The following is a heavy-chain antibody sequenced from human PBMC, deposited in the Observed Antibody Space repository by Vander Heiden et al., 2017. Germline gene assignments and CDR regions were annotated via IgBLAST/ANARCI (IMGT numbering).Heavy chain of an antibody. CDR3: ARDLYYGSGSPTADC. CDR2: IKQDGREK. D-gene: IGHD3-10*01. Sequence: EVQLVESGGGLVQPGPSLRLSCAASGSTFGNYWMSWVRQAPGKGLEWVANIKQDGREKYYVDSVKGRFTISRDNARNSLYLQMNSLRADDTAVYYCARDLYYGSGSPTADCWGQGTLVTVSS. CDR1: GSTFGNYW. J-gene: IGHJ4*02. V-gene: IGHV3-7*03.